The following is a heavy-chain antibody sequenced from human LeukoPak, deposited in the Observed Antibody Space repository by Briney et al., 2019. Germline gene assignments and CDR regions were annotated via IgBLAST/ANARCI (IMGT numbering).Heavy chain of an antibody. J-gene: IGHJ4*02. Sequence: AXXFTFSSYWRXWVRQAPGKGLEVAANINQDGSEKYYVDSVKGRFTISRDNAKNSLYLQMNSLRAEDTAVYYCARGRGNYPFGYWGQGTLVTVSS. CDR3: ARGRGNYPFGY. CDR1: XFTFSSYW. V-gene: IGHV3-7*01. D-gene: IGHD1-7*01. CDR2: INQDGSEK.